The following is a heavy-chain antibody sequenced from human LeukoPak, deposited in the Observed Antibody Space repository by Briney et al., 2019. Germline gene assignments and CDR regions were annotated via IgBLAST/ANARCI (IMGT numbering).Heavy chain of an antibody. V-gene: IGHV1-46*01. D-gene: IGHD3-16*01. Sequence: GASVKVSCKASGYTFTSYYMHWVRQPPGQGLELMGIINPSGGSTSYAQKFQGRVTMTRDTSTSTVYMELSSLRSEDTAVYYCARVAYDYVWGSYSHYFDYWGQGTLVTVSS. J-gene: IGHJ4*02. CDR2: INPSGGST. CDR1: GYTFTSYY. CDR3: ARVAYDYVWGSYSHYFDY.